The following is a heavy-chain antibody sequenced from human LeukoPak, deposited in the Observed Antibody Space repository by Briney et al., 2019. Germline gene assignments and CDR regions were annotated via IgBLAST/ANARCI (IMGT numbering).Heavy chain of an antibody. D-gene: IGHD2-2*01. CDR2: ISGSGGST. J-gene: IGHJ4*02. Sequence: GGSLRLSCAASGFTFSSCAMSWVRQAPGKVLEWVSAISGSGGSTFYADSVKGRFTISRDNSENTLSLQMSSLRADDTAVYYCAKGYCASATCYARFEHWGQGTLVTVSS. V-gene: IGHV3-23*01. CDR1: GFTFSSCA. CDR3: AKGYCASATCYARFEH.